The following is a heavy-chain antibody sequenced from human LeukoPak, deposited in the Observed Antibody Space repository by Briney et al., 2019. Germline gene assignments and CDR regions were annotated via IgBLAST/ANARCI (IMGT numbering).Heavy chain of an antibody. J-gene: IGHJ4*02. CDR1: GYTFTSYD. V-gene: IGHV1-8*03. Sequence: ASVKVSRKASGYTFTSYDINWARQATGQGLEWMGWMNPNSGNTGYAQKFQGRVTITRNTSISTAYMELSSLRSEDTAVYYCARRGDYHDYWGQGTLVTVSS. CDR2: MNPNSGNT. CDR3: ARRGDYHDY.